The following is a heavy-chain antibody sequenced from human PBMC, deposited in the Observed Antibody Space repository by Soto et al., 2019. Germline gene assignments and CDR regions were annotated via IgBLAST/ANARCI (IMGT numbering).Heavy chain of an antibody. D-gene: IGHD6-13*01. CDR3: AREAAGFDL. CDR1: GFTVSSDH. V-gene: IGHV3-53*02. CDR2: MYYGGTT. Sequence: EMQLVETGGGWIQPGGSLRLSCAASGFTVSSDHMSWVRQAPGKGLEWISVMYYGGTTYYADSVQGRFPISRDSSTNTLYLQMTDLRADDTAVYYCAREAAGFDLWGQGTMVTVSS. J-gene: IGHJ3*01.